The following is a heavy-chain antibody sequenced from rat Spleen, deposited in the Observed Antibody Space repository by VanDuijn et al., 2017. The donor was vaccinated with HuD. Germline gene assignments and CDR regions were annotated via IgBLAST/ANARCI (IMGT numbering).Heavy chain of an antibody. V-gene: IGHV5-7*01. CDR3: ARRHYGYTDYFDY. CDR1: GFTFDDYG. J-gene: IGHJ2*01. D-gene: IGHD1-9*01. Sequence: EVQLVESGGGLVQPGRSLKLSCAASGFTFDDYGMAWVRQATKNGLEWVASINWGGSNNYYPDNVKGRFTISRDNAKNALYLQMDSLRSEDTATYHCARRHYGYTDYFDYWGQGVMVTVSS. CDR2: INWGGSNN.